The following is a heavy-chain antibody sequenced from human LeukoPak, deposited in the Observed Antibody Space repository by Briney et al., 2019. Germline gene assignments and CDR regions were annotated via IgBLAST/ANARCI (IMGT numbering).Heavy chain of an antibody. CDR2: IYSGGSR. V-gene: IGHV3-66*02. J-gene: IGHJ3*02. Sequence: TGGSLRLSCAASGFTFSSYAMSWVRQAPGKGLEWVSVIYSGGSRYYADSVKGRFTISRDNSKNTLYLQMNSLRAEDTAVYYCARDLAFDIWGQGTMVTVSS. CDR1: GFTFSSYA. CDR3: ARDLAFDI.